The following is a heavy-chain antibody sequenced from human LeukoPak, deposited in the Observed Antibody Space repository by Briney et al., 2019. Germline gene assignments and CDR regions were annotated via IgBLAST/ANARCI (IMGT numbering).Heavy chain of an antibody. D-gene: IGHD6-19*01. CDR3: ARVRFNSSGWYGFRGYYYMDV. V-gene: IGHV4-39*07. CDR1: GGSISSSSYY. Sequence: YPSETLSLTCTVSGGSISSSSYYWGWIRQPPGKGLEWIGEINHSGSTNYNPSLKSRVTISVDTSKNQFSLKLSSVTAADTAVYYCARVRFNSSGWYGFRGYYYMDVWGKGTTVTVSS. J-gene: IGHJ6*03. CDR2: INHSGST.